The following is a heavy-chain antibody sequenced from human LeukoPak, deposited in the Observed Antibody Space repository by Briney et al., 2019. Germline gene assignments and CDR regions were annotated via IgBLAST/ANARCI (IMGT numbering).Heavy chain of an antibody. J-gene: IGHJ4*02. CDR2: IIPIFGTA. D-gene: IGHD3-10*01. Sequence: SVKVSCKASGGTFSSYAISWVRQAPGQGLEWMGGIIPIFGTANYAQKFQGRVTITTDESTSTAYMELSSLRSEDTAVYYCATAMVRGVITEFDYWGQGTLVTVST. V-gene: IGHV1-69*05. CDR3: ATAMVRGVITEFDY. CDR1: GGTFSSYA.